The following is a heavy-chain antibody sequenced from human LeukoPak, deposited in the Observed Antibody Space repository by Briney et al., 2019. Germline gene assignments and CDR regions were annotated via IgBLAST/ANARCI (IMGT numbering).Heavy chain of an antibody. Sequence: SETLSLTCAVYGGSFSGYYWSWIRQPAGKGLEWIGRIYTSGSTNYNPSLKSRVTMSVDTSKNQFSLKLSSVTAADTAVYYCARARSGGSYHIVDYWGQGTLVTVSS. V-gene: IGHV4-59*10. D-gene: IGHD1-26*01. J-gene: IGHJ4*02. CDR2: IYTSGST. CDR1: GGSFSGYY. CDR3: ARARSGGSYHIVDY.